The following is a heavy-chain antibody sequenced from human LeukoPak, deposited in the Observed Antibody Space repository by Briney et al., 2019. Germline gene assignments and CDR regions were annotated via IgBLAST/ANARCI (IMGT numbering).Heavy chain of an antibody. CDR3: ARDPYGGNWFDY. D-gene: IGHD4-23*01. CDR2: IYSGGST. Sequence: GGSLRLSCAASGFTVSSNYMSWVRQAPGKGLEWVSVIYSGGSTDYADSVKGRFTISRDNSKNTLYLQMNSLRAEDTAVYYCARDPYGGNWFDYWGQGTLVTVSS. CDR1: GFTVSSNY. V-gene: IGHV3-66*01. J-gene: IGHJ4*02.